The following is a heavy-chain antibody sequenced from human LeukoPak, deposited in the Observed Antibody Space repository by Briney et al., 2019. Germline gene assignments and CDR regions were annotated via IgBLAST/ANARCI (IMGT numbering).Heavy chain of an antibody. CDR2: IYISGNT. CDR1: GGSISSGSYY. D-gene: IGHD3-9*01. Sequence: SQTLSLTCIVSGGSISSGSYYWSWIRQPAGKGLEWIGRIYISGNTNYNPSLKSRVTISVDTSKNQFSLKLSSVTAADTAVYYCAKERSYDILTGHDAVDIWGQGTMVTVSS. CDR3: AKERSYDILTGHDAVDI. J-gene: IGHJ3*02. V-gene: IGHV4-61*02.